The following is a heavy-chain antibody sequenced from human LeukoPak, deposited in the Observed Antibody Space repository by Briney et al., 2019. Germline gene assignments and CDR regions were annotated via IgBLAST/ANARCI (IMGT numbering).Heavy chain of an antibody. D-gene: IGHD3-10*01. Sequence: GGSLRLSCAASGFTFSSYWMSWVPQAPGKGLECVANIKQDGSEKYYVDSVKGRFTISRDNAKNSLYLQMNSLRAEDTAVYYCARGGYYAPVHDAFDIWGQGTMVTVSS. J-gene: IGHJ3*02. CDR1: GFTFSSYW. CDR3: ARGGYYAPVHDAFDI. CDR2: IKQDGSEK. V-gene: IGHV3-7*01.